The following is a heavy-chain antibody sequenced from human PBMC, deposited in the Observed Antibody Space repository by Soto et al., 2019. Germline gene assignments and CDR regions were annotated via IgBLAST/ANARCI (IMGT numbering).Heavy chain of an antibody. D-gene: IGHD3-10*01. V-gene: IGHV3-23*01. CDR3: AKHLWFGESVFDP. Sequence: EVQLLESGGGLVQPGGSLRLSCAGTGFTFSSYGMSWVRQAPGQGLEWVSTIRGSAGNANYADSVKGRFTISRDDSTNTVQLQMNSLRHDDTAVYYCAKHLWFGESVFDPWGQGTLVVVSS. J-gene: IGHJ5*02. CDR2: IRGSAGNA. CDR1: GFTFSSYG.